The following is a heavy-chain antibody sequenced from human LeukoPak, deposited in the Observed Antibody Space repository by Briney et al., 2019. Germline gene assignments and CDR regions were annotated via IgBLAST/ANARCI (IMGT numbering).Heavy chain of an antibody. CDR3: TKDRGPIDGSGNSNFDY. J-gene: IGHJ4*02. CDR1: GFTFDDYA. V-gene: IGHV3-9*01. D-gene: IGHD3-10*01. CDR2: ISWNSGSI. Sequence: GRSLRLSCATSGFTFDDYAMHWVRQAPGKGLEWVSGISWNSGSIDYADSVKGRFTISRDNAKNSLYLQMNSLRGEDTALYYCTKDRGPIDGSGNSNFDYWGQGTLVTVSS.